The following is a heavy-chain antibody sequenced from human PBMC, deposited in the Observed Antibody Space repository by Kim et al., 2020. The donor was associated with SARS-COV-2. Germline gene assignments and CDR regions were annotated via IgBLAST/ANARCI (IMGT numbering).Heavy chain of an antibody. CDR3: AKAFEGYNQPIHF. V-gene: IGHV3-23*01. Sequence: GGSLRLSCATSGFRFRNHVMSWVRQAPGKGLEWVAGIGNSGFGASYAVSVKDRVTISSDNSKSTRYLQMNHLRAYDSAIYDCAKAFEGYNQPIHFWGQGT. D-gene: IGHD3-9*01. CDR2: IGNSGFGA. J-gene: IGHJ4*02. CDR1: GFRFRNHV.